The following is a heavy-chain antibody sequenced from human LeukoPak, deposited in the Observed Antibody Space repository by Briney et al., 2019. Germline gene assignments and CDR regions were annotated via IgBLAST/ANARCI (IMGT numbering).Heavy chain of an antibody. D-gene: IGHD3-10*01. Sequence: GGSLRLSCAASGFTFSSYEMNWVRQAPGKGLEWVSYISSSGSTIYYADSVKGRFTISRDNAKSSLYLQMNSLRAEDTAVYYCATATYYYAFDIWGQGTMVTVSS. CDR2: ISSSGSTI. V-gene: IGHV3-48*03. CDR3: ATATYYYAFDI. CDR1: GFTFSSYE. J-gene: IGHJ3*02.